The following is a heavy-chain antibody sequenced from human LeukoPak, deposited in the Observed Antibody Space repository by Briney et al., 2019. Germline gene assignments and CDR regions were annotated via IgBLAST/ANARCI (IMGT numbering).Heavy chain of an antibody. CDR3: AREGGSYAIDY. J-gene: IGHJ4*02. V-gene: IGHV4-30-2*01. CDR1: GGSISSGGYY. D-gene: IGHD1-26*01. Sequence: SQTLSLTCTVSGGSISSGGYYWSWIRQPPGKGLEWIGYIYHSGSTYYNPSLKSRVTISVDRSKNQFSLKLSSVTAADTAVYYCAREGGSYAIDYWGQGTLVTVSS. CDR2: IYHSGST.